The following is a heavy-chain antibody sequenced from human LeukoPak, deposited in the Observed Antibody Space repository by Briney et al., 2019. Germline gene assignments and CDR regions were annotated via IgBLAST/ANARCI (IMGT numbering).Heavy chain of an antibody. D-gene: IGHD1-1*01. Sequence: SVKVSCKASGGSVTNYAISWVRQAPGQGLEWMGGIIPLFRTSSYAQKFQGRLTITADESTSTVYMELRNLRSEDTAMFYCARDQGPRRNWIDAGDAFDPWGQGTLVTVSS. CDR1: GGSVTNYA. V-gene: IGHV1-69*13. J-gene: IGHJ5*02. CDR2: IIPLFRTS. CDR3: ARDQGPRRNWIDAGDAFDP.